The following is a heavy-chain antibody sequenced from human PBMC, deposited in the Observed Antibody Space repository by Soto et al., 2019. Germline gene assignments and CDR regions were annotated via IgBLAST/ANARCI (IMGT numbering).Heavy chain of an antibody. Sequence: SETLSLTCAVYGGSFSGYYWSWIRQPPGKGLEWIGEINHSGSTNYNPSLKSRVTISVDTSKNQFSLKLSSVTAADTAVYYCARGSPTVTPYVVVVAATTNDAFDIWGQGTMVT. J-gene: IGHJ3*02. V-gene: IGHV4-34*01. D-gene: IGHD2-15*01. CDR1: GGSFSGYY. CDR3: ARGSPTVTPYVVVVAATTNDAFDI. CDR2: INHSGST.